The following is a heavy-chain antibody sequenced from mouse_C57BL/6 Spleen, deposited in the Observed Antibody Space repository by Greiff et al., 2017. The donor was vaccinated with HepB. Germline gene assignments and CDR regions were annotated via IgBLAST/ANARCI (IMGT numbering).Heavy chain of an antibody. V-gene: IGHV1-52*01. Sequence: QVQLQQPGAELVRPGSSVKLSCKASGYTFTSYWMHWVKQRPIQGLEWIGNIDPSDSETHYNQKFKDKATLTVDKSSSTAYMQLSSLTSEDSAVYYGARWGVSRYFDVWGTGTTVTVSS. CDR3: ARWGVSRYFDV. J-gene: IGHJ1*03. CDR2: IDPSDSET. CDR1: GYTFTSYW.